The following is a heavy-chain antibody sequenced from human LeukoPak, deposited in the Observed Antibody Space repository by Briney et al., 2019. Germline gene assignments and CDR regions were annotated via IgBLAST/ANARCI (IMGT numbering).Heavy chain of an antibody. CDR3: ARDVGDSRGWPPGY. V-gene: IGHV4-31*03. CDR2: IFYSGST. CDR1: GDSISSGAYY. D-gene: IGHD6-19*01. J-gene: IGHJ4*02. Sequence: PSQTLSLTCTVSGDSISSGAYYWSWIRQYPGKGLEWIGYIFYSGSTYYNPSLKSRVIISIDTSKNQFSLKLTSVTAADTAVYYCARDVGDSRGWPPGYWGQGTLVTVPS.